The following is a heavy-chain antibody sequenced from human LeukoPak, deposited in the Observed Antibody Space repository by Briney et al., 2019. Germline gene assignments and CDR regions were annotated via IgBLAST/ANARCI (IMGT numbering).Heavy chain of an antibody. V-gene: IGHV3-7*01. J-gene: IGHJ4*02. CDR1: GFTFSSYW. CDR2: IKQDGSEK. CDR3: ARVTRRRFLEWLYFDY. Sequence: GGSLRLSCAASGFTFSSYWMSWVRQAPGKGLEWVANIKQDGSEKYYVDSVKGRFTISRDNDKNSLYLQMNSLRAEDTAVYYCARVTRRRFLEWLYFDYWGQGTLVTVSS. D-gene: IGHD3-3*01.